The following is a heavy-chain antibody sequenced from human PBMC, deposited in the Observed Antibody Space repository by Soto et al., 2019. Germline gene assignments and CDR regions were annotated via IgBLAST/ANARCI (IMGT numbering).Heavy chain of an antibody. CDR3: ARNSGGDWSGYWFDL. J-gene: IGHJ5*02. Sequence: SETLSLTCGVSGSSVSSGSYYWGWIRQPPGKGMEGIGYIHHRETTKYNPSHRRRATTSVDLNKNLYPQDLRSVPDADTAFYYCARNSGGDWSGYWFDLWGQGXMVTVSS. CDR1: GSSVSSGSYY. CDR2: IHHRETT. V-gene: IGHV4-61*01. D-gene: IGHD3-3*01.